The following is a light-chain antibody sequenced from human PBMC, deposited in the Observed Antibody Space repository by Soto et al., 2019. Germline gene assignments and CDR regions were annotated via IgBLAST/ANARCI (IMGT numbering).Light chain of an antibody. V-gene: IGKV3-15*01. CDR2: GAS. J-gene: IGKJ4*01. CDR1: QSVSSN. Sequence: LSLSPGESDTLSWQPSQSVSSNIAWYQQRPGQAPRLLIYGASIRATGIPARFSGSGSGSEFTLTISSLQSEDFGVYYCQQYNNWPRATFGGGTKVDIK. CDR3: QQYNNWPRAT.